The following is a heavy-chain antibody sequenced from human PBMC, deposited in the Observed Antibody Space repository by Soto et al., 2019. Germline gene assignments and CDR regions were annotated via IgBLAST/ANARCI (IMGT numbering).Heavy chain of an antibody. V-gene: IGHV4-39*07. CDR2: MYKTGST. J-gene: IGHJ3*02. Sequence: SETLSLTCTVSGGSISSSSYYWGWIRQPPGKGLEWIGYMYKTGSTVYNPSFKSRVTISVDTSKNQFSLKLNSVTAADTAAYYCVKDGGTLPNVVNYPFDIWGQGTKVTVSS. D-gene: IGHD3-16*01. CDR3: VKDGGTLPNVVNYPFDI. CDR1: GGSISSSSYY.